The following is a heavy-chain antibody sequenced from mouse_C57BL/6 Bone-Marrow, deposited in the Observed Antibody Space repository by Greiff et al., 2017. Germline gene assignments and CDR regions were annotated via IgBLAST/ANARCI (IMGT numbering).Heavy chain of an antibody. CDR3: AATIVTSYYAMDY. Sequence: QVQLKQPGAELVKPGASVKLSCKASGYTFTSYWMPWVKQRPGQGLEWIGMINPNSGSTNYNEKFKSKATLTVDKSSSTAYMQLSSLTAEDSAVYYCAATIVTSYYAMDYWGQGTSVTVSS. J-gene: IGHJ4*01. D-gene: IGHD2-5*01. CDR1: GYTFTSYW. CDR2: INPNSGST. V-gene: IGHV1-64*01.